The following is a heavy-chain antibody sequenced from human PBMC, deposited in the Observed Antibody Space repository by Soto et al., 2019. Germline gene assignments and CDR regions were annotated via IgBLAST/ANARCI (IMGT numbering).Heavy chain of an antibody. Sequence: PSETLSLTGAVYGGSFSGYYWNWIRQPPGKGLEWIGRIYHSGSTSYNPSLKSRVTVSLDTSKNQISLRLNSVAAADTAVYYCARDTGYSYGAYYDYWGQGTLVTVSS. D-gene: IGHD5-18*01. CDR1: GGSFSGYY. V-gene: IGHV4-34*01. CDR2: IYHSGST. CDR3: ARDTGYSYGAYYDY. J-gene: IGHJ4*02.